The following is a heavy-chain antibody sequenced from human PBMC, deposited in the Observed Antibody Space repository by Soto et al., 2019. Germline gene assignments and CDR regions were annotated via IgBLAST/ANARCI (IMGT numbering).Heavy chain of an antibody. CDR1: GFSLSTSGMC. V-gene: IGHV2-70*01. D-gene: IGHD3-3*01. CDR2: IDWGDDK. Sequence: SGPTLVNPTQTLTLTCTFSGFSLSTSGMCVSWIRQPPGKALEWLALIDWGDDKYYSTSLKTRLTISKDTSKNQVVLTMTNMDPVDTATYYCARMPPYYDFWSGYVDYYGMDVWGQGTTVTVSS. CDR3: ARMPPYYDFWSGYVDYYGMDV. J-gene: IGHJ6*02.